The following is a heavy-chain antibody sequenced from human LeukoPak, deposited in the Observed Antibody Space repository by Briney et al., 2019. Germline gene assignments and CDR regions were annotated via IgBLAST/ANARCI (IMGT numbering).Heavy chain of an antibody. CDR1: GFTFSNFA. CDR3: AKGSAGGIYYYMDV. J-gene: IGHJ6*03. D-gene: IGHD6-13*01. V-gene: IGHV3-23*01. CDR2: ITGRSSNT. Sequence: GGSLRLSCAASGFTFSNFAMSWVRQAPGKGLEWVSDITGRSSNTYYADSVKGRFTISRDTSKNTLYLQMNTLRAEDTAVYYCAKGSAGGIYYYMDVWGKGTTVTVSS.